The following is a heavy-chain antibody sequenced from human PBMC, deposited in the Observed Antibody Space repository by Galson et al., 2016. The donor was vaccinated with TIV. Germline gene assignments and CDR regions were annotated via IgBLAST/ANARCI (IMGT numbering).Heavy chain of an antibody. J-gene: IGHJ6*03. V-gene: IGHV4-31*03. CDR1: GGSISSGGYY. CDR2: IYFTGST. CDR3: ARSPADPQYSYYYIDV. Sequence: TLSLTCTVSGGSISSGGYYWNWIRQRPGKGLEWIGYIYFTGSTKYNPSLESRVIISLDTSKKQFSLKLSSVTAADTAMYYCARSPADPQYSYYYIDVWGKGTTVTVSS.